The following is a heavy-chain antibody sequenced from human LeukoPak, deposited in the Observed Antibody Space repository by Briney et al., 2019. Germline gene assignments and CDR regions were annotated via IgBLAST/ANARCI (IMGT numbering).Heavy chain of an antibody. V-gene: IGHV3-30*18. CDR1: GFAFSTYG. CDR3: AKDRGVAYDSGSLGFDY. D-gene: IGHD3-10*01. CDR2: ISYDGSNK. Sequence: GRSLRLSCAASGFAFSTYGMHWVRQAPGKGLEWVAVISYDGSNKYYADSVKGRFTISRDNSKNTLYLQVGSLRAEATAVYYCAKDRGVAYDSGSLGFDYWGQGTLVTVSS. J-gene: IGHJ4*02.